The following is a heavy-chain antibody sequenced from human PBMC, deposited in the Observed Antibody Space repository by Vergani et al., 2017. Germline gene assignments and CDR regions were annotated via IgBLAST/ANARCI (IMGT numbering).Heavy chain of an antibody. J-gene: IGHJ4*02. D-gene: IGHD5-18*01. V-gene: IGHV3-11*01. CDR2: ISSSGSTI. CDR3: AELYGDDGYSPF. Sequence: QVQLVESGGGLVKPGGSLRLSCAASGFTFSDYYMSWIRQAPGKGLEWVSYISSSGSTIYYADSVKGRFIISRDDSKNTLYLQMSSLRVDDTAIYYCAELYGDDGYSPFWGQGTLVTVSS. CDR1: GFTFSDYY.